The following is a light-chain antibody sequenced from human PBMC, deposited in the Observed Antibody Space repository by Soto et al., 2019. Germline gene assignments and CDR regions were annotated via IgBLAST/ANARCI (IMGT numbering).Light chain of an antibody. J-gene: IGLJ2*01. CDR1: SSNIGTYY. CDR3: GTWDGSLNVGV. CDR2: DNN. Sequence: QSVLTQPPSVSAAPGQKVTISCSGSSSNIGTYYVSWYQQFPGTAPKLLISDNNKRPSGIPDRFSGSKFGTSATLGITGLQTGDEADYYCGTWDGSLNVGVFGGGTKLTVL. V-gene: IGLV1-51*01.